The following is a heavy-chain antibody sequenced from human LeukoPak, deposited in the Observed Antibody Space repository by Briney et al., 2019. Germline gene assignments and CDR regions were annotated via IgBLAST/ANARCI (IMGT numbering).Heavy chain of an antibody. Sequence: PSETLSLTCAVYGGSFSGYYWSWIRQPPGKGLEWIGEINHSGSTNYNPSLESRVTISVDTSKNQFSLKLSSVTAADTAVYYCARARDYDFWSGYYENYYYGMDVWGQGTTVTVSS. J-gene: IGHJ6*02. CDR1: GGSFSGYY. D-gene: IGHD3-3*01. CDR3: ARARDYDFWSGYYENYYYGMDV. V-gene: IGHV4-34*01. CDR2: INHSGST.